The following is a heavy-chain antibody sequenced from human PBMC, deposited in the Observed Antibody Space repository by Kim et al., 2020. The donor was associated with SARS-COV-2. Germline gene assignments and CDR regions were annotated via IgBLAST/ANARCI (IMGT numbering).Heavy chain of an antibody. CDR1: GFTFSSYA. CDR3: TKGQSSSWYSPPFDY. V-gene: IGHV3-23*03. J-gene: IGHJ4*02. D-gene: IGHD6-13*01. CDR2: IYSGGSST. Sequence: GGSLRLSCAASGFTFSSYAMSWVRQAPGKGLEWVSVIYSGGSSTYYADSVKGRFTISRDNSKNTLYLQLNSLRAEDPAVYYCTKGQSSSWYSPPFDYWGEGTLVTVSS.